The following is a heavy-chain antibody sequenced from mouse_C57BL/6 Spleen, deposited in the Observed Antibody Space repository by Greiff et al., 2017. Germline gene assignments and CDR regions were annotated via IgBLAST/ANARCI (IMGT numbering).Heavy chain of an antibody. CDR1: GYAFSSYW. CDR2: IYPGDGDT. Sequence: VQLQQSGAELVKPGASVKISCKASGYAFSSYWMNWVKQRPGKGLEWIGQIYPGDGDTNYNGQFKGKATLTADKSSSTAYMQLSSLTSEYSAVYFCARGDYPSFAYWGQGTLVTVSA. D-gene: IGHD2-4*01. J-gene: IGHJ3*01. V-gene: IGHV1-80*01. CDR3: ARGDYPSFAY.